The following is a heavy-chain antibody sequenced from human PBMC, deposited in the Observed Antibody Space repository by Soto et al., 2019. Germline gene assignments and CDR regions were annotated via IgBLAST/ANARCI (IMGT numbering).Heavy chain of an antibody. V-gene: IGHV5-10-1*01. CDR1: GYSFTSYW. D-gene: IGHD2-2*01. CDR3: ERNAILPTARPALRRLPGVDV. CDR2: IDPSDSYT. J-gene: IGHJ6*01. Sequence: GESLKISCKGSGYSFTSYWISWVRQMPGKGLEWMGRIDPSDSYTNYSPSFQGHVTISADKSISTAYLQWSSLKASDTAIYYCERNAILPTARPALRRLPGVDVWRQGNTVIVS.